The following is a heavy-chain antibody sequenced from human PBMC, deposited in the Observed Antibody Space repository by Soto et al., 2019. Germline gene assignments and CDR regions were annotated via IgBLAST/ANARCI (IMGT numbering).Heavy chain of an antibody. Sequence: SLRLSYAVSGFTFSNYGVHLVRLAPGKGLVWVAVIWYGGGNKYYADSVKGRFTISSDNSKTTLYLQMNSLRREDTDVYYSARDSEYGDLNLLNPWGQGTLVTVSS. CDR1: GFTFSNYG. CDR2: IWYGGGNK. D-gene: IGHD4-17*01. V-gene: IGHV3-33*01. CDR3: ARDSEYGDLNLLNP. J-gene: IGHJ5*02.